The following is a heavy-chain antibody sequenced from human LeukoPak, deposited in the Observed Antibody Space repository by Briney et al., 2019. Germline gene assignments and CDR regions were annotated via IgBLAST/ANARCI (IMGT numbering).Heavy chain of an antibody. CDR1: GGSISSSSYY. Sequence: SETLSLTCTVSGGSISSSSYYWGWIRQPPGKGLEWIGSIYYSGSTYYNPSLKSRVTISVDTSKNQFSLKLSSVTAADTAVYYCARTGRTGGSYYFDYWGQGTLVTVSS. CDR2: IYYSGST. CDR3: ARTGRTGGSYYFDY. V-gene: IGHV4-39*01. J-gene: IGHJ4*02. D-gene: IGHD7-27*01.